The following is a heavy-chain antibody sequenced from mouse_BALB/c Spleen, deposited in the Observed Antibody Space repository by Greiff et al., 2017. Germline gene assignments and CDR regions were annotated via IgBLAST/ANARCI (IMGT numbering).Heavy chain of an antibody. D-gene: IGHD4-1*01. CDR3: ASRTGTGFAY. V-gene: IGHV2-9*02. J-gene: IGHJ3*01. CDR2: IWAGGST. Sequence: VKLVESGPGLVAPSQSLSITCTVSGFSLTSYGVHWVRQPPGKGLEWLGVIWAGGSTNYNSALMSRLSISKDNSKSQVFLKMNSLQTDDTAMYYCASRTGTGFAYWGQGTLVTVSA. CDR1: GFSLTSYG.